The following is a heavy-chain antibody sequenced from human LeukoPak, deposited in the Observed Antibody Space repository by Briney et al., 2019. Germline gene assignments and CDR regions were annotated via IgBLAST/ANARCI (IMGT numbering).Heavy chain of an antibody. J-gene: IGHJ6*03. CDR1: GGSISSSNW. D-gene: IGHD1-20*01. CDR3: ARRGGRTVLGRGERYNWNGHYYYYYYMDV. CDR2: IYHSGST. V-gene: IGHV4-4*02. Sequence: SETLSLTCAVSGGSISSSNWWTWVRQPPGKGLEWIGEIYHSGSTNYNPSLKSRVTISVDKSKNQFSLKLSSVTAADTAVYYCARRGGRTVLGRGERYNWNGHYYYYYYMDVWGKGTTVTISS.